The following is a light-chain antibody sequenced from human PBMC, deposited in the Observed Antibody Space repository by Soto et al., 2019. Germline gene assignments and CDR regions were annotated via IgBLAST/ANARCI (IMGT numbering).Light chain of an antibody. Sequence: EIVMTQSPVTLSVSPGERATLSCRASHSVSYNLAWYQHRPGQAPRLLIYGAPTRATAIPARCTGSGSGTDFTLTISSLQSEDFALYYCQQYKNWPQTFGQGTKVDIK. CDR3: QQYKNWPQT. CDR1: HSVSYN. CDR2: GAP. V-gene: IGKV3-15*01. J-gene: IGKJ1*01.